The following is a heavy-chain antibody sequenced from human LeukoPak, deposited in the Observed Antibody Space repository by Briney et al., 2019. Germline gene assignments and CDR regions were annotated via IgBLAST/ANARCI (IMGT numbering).Heavy chain of an antibody. CDR3: ARSYSDYDYFDS. Sequence: TSETLSLTCTVSGGSISSYYWTWLRQPAGKGPEWIGRLFTSGTTNYNPSLESQITMSVDTSKNQFSLKLHSVTAADTAVYYCARSYSDYDYFDSWGQGTLVTVS. CDR1: GGSISSYY. V-gene: IGHV4-4*07. J-gene: IGHJ4*02. CDR2: LFTSGTT. D-gene: IGHD4-11*01.